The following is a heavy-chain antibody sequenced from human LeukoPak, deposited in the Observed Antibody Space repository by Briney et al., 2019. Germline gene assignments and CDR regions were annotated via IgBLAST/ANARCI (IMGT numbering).Heavy chain of an antibody. D-gene: IGHD3-10*01. CDR1: GFAFSDNH. CDR3: ARDFRRGGGY. J-gene: IGHJ4*02. V-gene: IGHV3-11*04. CDR2: ISSSGTTI. Sequence: GGSLRLSCATSGFAFSDNHMSWIRQAPGKGLEWVSYISSSGTTIYYADSVKGRFTISRDNAKNSLYLQMNSLRVEDTAVYCCARDFRRGGGYWGQGTLVTVSS.